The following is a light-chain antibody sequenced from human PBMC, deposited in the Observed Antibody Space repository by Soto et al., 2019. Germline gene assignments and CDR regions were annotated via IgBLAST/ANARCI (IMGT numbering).Light chain of an antibody. J-gene: IGKJ4*01. Sequence: EIVLTQSPGTLSLSPGERATLSCRASQSVSSHYLAWYQQKPGQAPRLLIYGASSRATGIPDRFSGSGSGTDFTLTISRLEPEDFAVYYCQQFSSYPLTFGGGTKVDIK. CDR1: QSVSSHY. CDR3: QQFSSYPLT. V-gene: IGKV3-20*01. CDR2: GAS.